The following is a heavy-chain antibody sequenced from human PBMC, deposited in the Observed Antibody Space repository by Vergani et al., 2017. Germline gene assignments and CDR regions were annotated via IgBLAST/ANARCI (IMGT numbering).Heavy chain of an antibody. J-gene: IGHJ5*02. Sequence: QVHLNEAGPGLVKPSKTLSLTCTVSGASITSGSFYWGWIRQPAGKGLEWIGRIHASGTKNYNPSLRSRVTLSVDTSKNQLSLKMISMTAADTAVYYCVRDSWRSDLRGVYWFDTWGQGTLVSVSS. CDR3: VRDSWRSDLRGVYWFDT. CDR2: IHASGTK. CDR1: GASITSGSFY. D-gene: IGHD3-10*01. V-gene: IGHV4-61*02.